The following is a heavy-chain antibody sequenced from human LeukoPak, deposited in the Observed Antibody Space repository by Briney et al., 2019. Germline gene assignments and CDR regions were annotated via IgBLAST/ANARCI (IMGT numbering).Heavy chain of an antibody. Sequence: PGGSLRLSCAASGFTVSSTYMSWVRQAPGKGLEWVSVIYSVGSTHYADSVRGRFTISRDNSKNTLSLQMNSLRAEDTGVYYCAGPSRHCSSSSCYDYWGQGTLVTVSS. V-gene: IGHV3-66*02. J-gene: IGHJ4*02. D-gene: IGHD2-2*01. CDR3: AGPSRHCSSSSCYDY. CDR1: GFTVSSTY. CDR2: IYSVGST.